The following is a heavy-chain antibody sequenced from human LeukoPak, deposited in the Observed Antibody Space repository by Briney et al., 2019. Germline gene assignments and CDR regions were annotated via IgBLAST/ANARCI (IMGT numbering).Heavy chain of an antibody. CDR3: ARDTSSGWPFDAFDI. CDR2: ISAYNGNT. V-gene: IGHV1-18*01. D-gene: IGHD6-19*01. CDR1: GYTFTSYG. Sequence: ASVKVSCKASGYTFTSYGISWVRQAPGQGLEWMGWISAYNGNTNYAQKLQGRVTMTTDTSTSTAYMELRSLRSDDTAVYYCARDTSSGWPFDAFDIWGQGTMVTVSS. J-gene: IGHJ3*02.